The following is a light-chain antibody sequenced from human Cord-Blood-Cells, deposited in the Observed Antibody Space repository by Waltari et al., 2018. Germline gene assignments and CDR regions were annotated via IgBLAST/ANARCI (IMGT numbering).Light chain of an antibody. Sequence: SYELTQPPSVSVSPGQTASITCSGDKLGDKYACWYQQKPGQSPVLVIYKDSKRPSGIPERFSGSNSGNTATLTISGTQAMDEADYYCQAWDSSHVVFGGGTKLTVL. CDR3: QAWDSSHVV. V-gene: IGLV3-1*01. J-gene: IGLJ2*01. CDR2: KDS. CDR1: KLGDKY.